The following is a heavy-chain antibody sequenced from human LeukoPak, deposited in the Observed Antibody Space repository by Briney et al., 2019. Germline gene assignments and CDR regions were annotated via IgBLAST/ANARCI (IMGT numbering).Heavy chain of an antibody. CDR2: INPNSGGT. CDR3: ARDLNCSGGSCYFIPNYYYYMDV. J-gene: IGHJ6*03. D-gene: IGHD2-15*01. CDR1: GYTFTGYY. Sequence: ASVKVSCKASGYTFTGYYMHWVRQAPGQGLEWMGRINPNSGGTNYAQKFQGRVTMARDTSISTAYMELSRLRSDDTAVYYCARDLNCSGGSCYFIPNYYYYMDVWGKGTTVTVSS. V-gene: IGHV1-2*06.